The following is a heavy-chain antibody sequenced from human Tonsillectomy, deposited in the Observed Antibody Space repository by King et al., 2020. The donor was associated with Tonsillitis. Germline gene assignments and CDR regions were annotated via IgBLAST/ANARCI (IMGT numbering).Heavy chain of an antibody. CDR1: AFTFRTYV. CDR3: AVRRDCSDSNCYNAFYI. D-gene: IGHD2-2*02. CDR2: ISYDGKNK. Sequence: VQLVESGGGVVQPGTSLRLSCEVSAFTFRTYVLDWVRQAPGKGLGWVAVISYDGKNKVYAESGKGRFTISRDNSKNTLVMQLNSLRPEDTAVYYCAVRRDCSDSNCYNAFYIWGQGTMVTVSS. J-gene: IGHJ3*02. V-gene: IGHV3-30*04.